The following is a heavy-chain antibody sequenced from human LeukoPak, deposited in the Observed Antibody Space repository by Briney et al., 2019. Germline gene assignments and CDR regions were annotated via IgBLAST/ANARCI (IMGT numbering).Heavy chain of an antibody. CDR1: GGTFSSYA. Sequence: SVKVSCKASGGTFSSYAISWVRQAPGQGLEWMGGIIPIFGTANYAQKFQGRVTITADDSTNTAYMELSSLRSDDTAVYYCARGTRGGYYDILTGRNLHYFDNWGQGTLVTVSS. D-gene: IGHD3-9*01. CDR3: ARGTRGGYYDILTGRNLHYFDN. J-gene: IGHJ4*02. CDR2: IIPIFGTA. V-gene: IGHV1-69*13.